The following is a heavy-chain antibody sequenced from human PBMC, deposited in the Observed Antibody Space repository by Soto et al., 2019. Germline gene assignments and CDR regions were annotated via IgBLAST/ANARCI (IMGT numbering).Heavy chain of an antibody. CDR2: IYYSGST. V-gene: IGHV4-31*03. J-gene: IGHJ3*02. CDR1: GGSVSSGSYY. Sequence: QVQLQESGPGLVKPSQTLSLTCTVSGGSVSSGSYYWSWIRQHPGKGLEWIGYIYYSGSTYYNPSLQSRVTISLATSKNQFSLRLRSVSAADTAVYYCARDSQGDHDILSGYYNVAFDIWGQGTMVTVSS. D-gene: IGHD3-9*01. CDR3: ARDSQGDHDILSGYYNVAFDI.